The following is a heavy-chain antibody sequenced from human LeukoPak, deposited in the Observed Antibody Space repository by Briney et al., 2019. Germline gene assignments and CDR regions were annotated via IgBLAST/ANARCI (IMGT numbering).Heavy chain of an antibody. V-gene: IGHV4-31*03. J-gene: IGHJ3*02. D-gene: IGHD1-14*01. CDR3: ARDRRYNTAPHDAFDI. CDR2: IYYSGST. Sequence: PSETLSLTCTVSGGSISSGGYYWSWIRQHPGKGLEWIGYIYYSGSTYYNPSLKSRVTISLDTSKNQFSLKLSSVTAADTAVYYCARDRRYNTAPHDAFDIWGQGTVVTISS. CDR1: GGSISSGGYY.